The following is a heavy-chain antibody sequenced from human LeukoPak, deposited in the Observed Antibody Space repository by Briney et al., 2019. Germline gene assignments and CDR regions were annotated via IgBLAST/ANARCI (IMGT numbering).Heavy chain of an antibody. CDR1: GGTFSSYA. CDR3: ARIGDGYNSYFFYGMDV. CDR2: IIALFGTA. V-gene: IGHV1-69*13. J-gene: IGHJ6*02. D-gene: IGHD5-24*01. Sequence: SVKVSCKASGGTFSSYAISWVRQAPGQGLEWMGGIIALFGTANYAQKFQGRLTITADESTSTAYMELSSLRSEDTAVYYCARIGDGYNSYFFYGMDVWGQGTTVIVSS.